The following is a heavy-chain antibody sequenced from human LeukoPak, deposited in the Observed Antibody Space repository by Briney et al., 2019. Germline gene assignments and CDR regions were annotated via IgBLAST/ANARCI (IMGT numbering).Heavy chain of an antibody. J-gene: IGHJ4*02. CDR3: ARDGGSY. D-gene: IGHD1-26*01. Sequence: SETLSLTCTVSGGSISSSSYYWGWIRQPPGKGLEWIGSIYYSGSTYYNPSLKSRVTISVDTSKNQFSLKLTSVTAADTAVYYCARDGGSYWGQGTLVTVSS. CDR2: IYYSGST. CDR1: GGSISSSSYY. V-gene: IGHV4-39*07.